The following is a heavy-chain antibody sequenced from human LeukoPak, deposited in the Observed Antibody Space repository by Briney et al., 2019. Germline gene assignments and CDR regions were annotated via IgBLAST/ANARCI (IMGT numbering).Heavy chain of an antibody. V-gene: IGHV4-34*01. CDR1: GGSFSGYY. D-gene: IGHD1-26*01. CDR2: INHSGST. CDR3: ARGVGFPSYYFDY. J-gene: IGHJ4*02. Sequence: SETLSLTCAVYGGSFSGYYWSWIRQPPGKGLEWIGEINHSGSTNYNPSLKSRVTISVDTSKNQFSLKLSSVTAADTAVYYCARGVGFPSYYFDYGGQGTLVTVSS.